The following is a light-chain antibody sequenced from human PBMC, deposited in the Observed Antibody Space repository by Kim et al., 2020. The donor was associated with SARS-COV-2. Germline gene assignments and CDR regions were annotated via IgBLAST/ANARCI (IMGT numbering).Light chain of an antibody. J-gene: IGKJ2*01. Sequence: EIVLTQTPGTLSLSPGERATLSCRASQSLSGNSLNWYQQKPGQAPRLLIYAASARMTGIPDRFSGSGSGTDFTLTISRLEPEDFAMYYCQHYGSSPYTFGQGTKLEIK. CDR3: QHYGSSPYT. CDR1: QSLSGNS. V-gene: IGKV3-20*01. CDR2: AAS.